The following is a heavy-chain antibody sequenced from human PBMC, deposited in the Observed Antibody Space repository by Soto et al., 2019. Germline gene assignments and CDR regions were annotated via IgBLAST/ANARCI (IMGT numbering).Heavy chain of an antibody. Sequence: ASVKVSCKASGYTFTGYYMHWVRQAPGQGLEWMGWINPNSGGTNYAQKFQGWVTMTRDTSISTAYMELSLRSDDTAVYYCARGKAVAPNAFDIWGQGTMVTVSS. V-gene: IGHV1-2*04. CDR3: ARGKAVAPNAFDI. CDR2: INPNSGGT. D-gene: IGHD6-19*01. J-gene: IGHJ3*02. CDR1: GYTFTGYY.